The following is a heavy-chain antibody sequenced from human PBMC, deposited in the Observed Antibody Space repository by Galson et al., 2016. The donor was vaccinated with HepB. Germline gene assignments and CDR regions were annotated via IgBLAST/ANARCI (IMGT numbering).Heavy chain of an antibody. J-gene: IGHJ6*03. D-gene: IGHD6-19*01. CDR2: IYYTENT. CDR1: GASISGTEYY. CDR3: ATVIVVAGKYYYYYMDV. V-gene: IGHV4-39*01. Sequence: SETLSLTCSVSGASISGTEYYWGWIRQPPGRGLEWIGSIYYTENTYYNPSLESRVTISVDMSKNQFSLRLNSVTAADTGVYYCATVIVVAGKYYYYYMDVWGTGTTVTVSS.